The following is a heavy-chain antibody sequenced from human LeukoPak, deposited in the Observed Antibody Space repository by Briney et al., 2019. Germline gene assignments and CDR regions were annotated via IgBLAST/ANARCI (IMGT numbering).Heavy chain of an antibody. CDR1: GYTFTGYY. CDR3: ARGLVGMPFDY. V-gene: IGHV1-2*02. J-gene: IGHJ4*02. Sequence: ASVKVSCKASGYTFTGYYIHCVRQAPGQGLEWMGWINPNSGGTNYAQKLQGRVTMTTDTSTSTAYMELRSLRSDDTAVYYCARGLVGMPFDYWGQGTLVTVSS. CDR2: INPNSGGT. D-gene: IGHD1-26*01.